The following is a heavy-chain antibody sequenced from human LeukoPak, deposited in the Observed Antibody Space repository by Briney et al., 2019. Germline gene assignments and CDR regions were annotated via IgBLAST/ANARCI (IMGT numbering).Heavy chain of an antibody. Sequence: SETLSLTCTVSGGSISSGGYYWSWIRQHPGKGLEWIGYIYYSGSTNYNPSLKSRVTISVDTSKNQFSLKLSSVTAADTAVYYCARQLDSYGPNRWFDPWGQGTLVTVSS. CDR2: IYYSGST. D-gene: IGHD5-18*01. J-gene: IGHJ5*02. CDR1: GGSISSGGYY. CDR3: ARQLDSYGPNRWFDP. V-gene: IGHV4-61*08.